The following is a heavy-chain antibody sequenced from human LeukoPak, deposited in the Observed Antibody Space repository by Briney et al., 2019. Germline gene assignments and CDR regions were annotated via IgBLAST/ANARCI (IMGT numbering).Heavy chain of an antibody. CDR1: GGSISSSNW. J-gene: IGHJ5*02. V-gene: IGHV4-4*02. CDR2: IYHSGST. CDR3: AREGVGGNA. Sequence: SETLSLTCAVSGGSISSSNWWSWVRQPPGKGLEWIGYIYHSGSTYYNPSLKSRVSISVDRSKNQFSLRLSSVTAADTAVYYCAREGVGGNAWGQGTLVTVSS. D-gene: IGHD4-23*01.